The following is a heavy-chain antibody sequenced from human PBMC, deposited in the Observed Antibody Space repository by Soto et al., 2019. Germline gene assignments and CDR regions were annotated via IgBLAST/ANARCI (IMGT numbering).Heavy chain of an antibody. CDR3: ATWGTRLGYCTNGVCYTDFDY. CDR2: FYSEDGET. D-gene: IGHD2-8*01. J-gene: IGHJ4*02. CDR1: GYTLTELS. Sequence: ASVKVSCKVSGYTLTELSMHWVRQAPGKGLEWMLGFYSEDGETIYAQKFQGRVTMTEDTSTDTAYMELSSLRSEDTAVYYFATWGTRLGYCTNGVCYTDFDYWGQGTLVTVSS. V-gene: IGHV1-24*01.